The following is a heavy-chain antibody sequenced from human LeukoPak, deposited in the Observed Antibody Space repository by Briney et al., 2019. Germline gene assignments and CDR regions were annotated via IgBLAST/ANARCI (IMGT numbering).Heavy chain of an antibody. V-gene: IGHV3-30*02. CDR3: AKLAAAGTVDY. CDR2: IRYDGSNK. Sequence: GGSLRLSCAASGFTFSSYGMHWVRQAPGKGLEWVAFIRYDGSNKYYADSVKGRFTISRDNSKNTLYLQMNSLGAEDTAVYYCAKLAAAGTVDYWGQGTLVTVSS. CDR1: GFTFSSYG. J-gene: IGHJ4*02. D-gene: IGHD6-13*01.